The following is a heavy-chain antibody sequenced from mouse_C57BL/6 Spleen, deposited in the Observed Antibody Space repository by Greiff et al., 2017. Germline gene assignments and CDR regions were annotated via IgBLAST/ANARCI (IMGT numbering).Heavy chain of an antibody. Sequence: VQLQQPGAELVMPGASVKLSCKASGYTFTSYWMHWVKQRPGQGLEWIGEIDPSDSYTNYNQKFKGKSTLTVDKSSSTAYMQLSSLTSEDSAVYYCARPVVASEYFDVWGTGTTVTVSS. D-gene: IGHD1-1*01. V-gene: IGHV1-69*01. J-gene: IGHJ1*03. CDR3: ARPVVASEYFDV. CDR1: GYTFTSYW. CDR2: IDPSDSYT.